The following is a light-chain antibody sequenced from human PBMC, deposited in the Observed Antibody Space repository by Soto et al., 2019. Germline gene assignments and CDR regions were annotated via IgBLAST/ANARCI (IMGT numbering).Light chain of an antibody. CDR3: SSYTSSSTRV. V-gene: IGLV2-14*01. Sequence: QSALTQPASVSGSPGQSITISCTGTTSDVGGYNYVSWYQQHPGKAPKLMIYEVINRPSGVSNRFSGSKSGNTASLTISGLQAEDEADYYCSSYTSSSTRVFGGGTKLTV. J-gene: IGLJ2*01. CDR1: TSDVGGYNY. CDR2: EVI.